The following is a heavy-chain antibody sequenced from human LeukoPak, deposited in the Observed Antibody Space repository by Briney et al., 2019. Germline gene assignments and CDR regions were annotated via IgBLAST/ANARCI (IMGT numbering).Heavy chain of an antibody. J-gene: IGHJ4*02. CDR2: ISAYNGNT. V-gene: IGHV1-18*01. CDR3: ARDRWTTVTTKAYFDY. Sequence: ASVKVSCKASGYTFTSYGISWVRQAPGQGLEWMGWISAYNGNTNYAQKLQGRVTMTTDTSTSTAYMELRSLRSDDTAVYYCARDRWTTVTTKAYFDYWGQGTLVTVSS. CDR1: GYTFTSYG. D-gene: IGHD4-17*01.